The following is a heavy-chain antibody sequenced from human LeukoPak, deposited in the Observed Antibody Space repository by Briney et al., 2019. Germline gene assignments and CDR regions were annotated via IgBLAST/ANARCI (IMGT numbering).Heavy chain of an antibody. CDR3: ARGGYCSSTSCYVGWFDP. J-gene: IGHJ5*02. V-gene: IGHV3-23*01. Sequence: PGGSLRLSCEASGFTFSSYVMNWVRQAPGKGLEWVSVISGGGGSTYCADSVKGRFTISRDNSKNTLFLQMNSLRAEDTAVYYCARGGYCSSTSCYVGWFDPGGEGTLATVSS. D-gene: IGHD2-2*01. CDR2: ISGGGGST. CDR1: GFTFSSYV.